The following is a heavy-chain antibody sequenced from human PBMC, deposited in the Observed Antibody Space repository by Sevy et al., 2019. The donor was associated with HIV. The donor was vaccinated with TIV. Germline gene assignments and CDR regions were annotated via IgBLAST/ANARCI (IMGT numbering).Heavy chain of an antibody. V-gene: IGHV1-18*01. Sequence: ASVKVSCKASGYTFTSYGISWVRQAPGQGLEWMGWISAYNGNTNYAQKLQGRVTMTTDRSTSTAYMELRSLRSDDTAVYYCARESSVGYSGYDFHYYYYGMDVWGQGTTVTVSS. CDR3: ARESSVGYSGYDFHYYYYGMDV. CDR2: ISAYNGNT. CDR1: GYTFTSYG. D-gene: IGHD5-12*01. J-gene: IGHJ6*02.